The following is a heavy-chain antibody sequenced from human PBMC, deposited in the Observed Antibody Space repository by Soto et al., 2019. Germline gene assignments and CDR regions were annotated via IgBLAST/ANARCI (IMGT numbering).Heavy chain of an antibody. CDR1: GGSISSGDYY. CDR2: IYYSGST. Sequence: PSETLSLTCTVSGGSISSGDYYWSWIRQPPGKGLEWIGYIYYSGSTYYNPSLKSRVTISVDTSKNQFSLKLSSVTAADTAVYYCARVKFITMVRGVKAMAQFDYWGQGTLVTVSS. V-gene: IGHV4-30-4*01. J-gene: IGHJ4*02. D-gene: IGHD3-10*01. CDR3: ARVKFITMVRGVKAMAQFDY.